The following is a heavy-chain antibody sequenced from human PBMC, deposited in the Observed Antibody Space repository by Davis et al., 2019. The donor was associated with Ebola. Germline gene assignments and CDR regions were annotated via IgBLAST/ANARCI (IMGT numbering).Heavy chain of an antibody. J-gene: IGHJ6*02. Sequence: GGSLRLSCAASGFTVSSNHMNWVRQAPGKGLEWVSTFSGSGDSTYYADSVEGRFTISRDDAKNTLRLEMNSLRADDTAVYYCTKGRPDTAMISGHFYGMDVWGQGTTVTVSS. CDR1: GFTVSSNH. CDR2: FSGSGDST. V-gene: IGHV3-23*01. CDR3: TKGRPDTAMISGHFYGMDV. D-gene: IGHD5-18*01.